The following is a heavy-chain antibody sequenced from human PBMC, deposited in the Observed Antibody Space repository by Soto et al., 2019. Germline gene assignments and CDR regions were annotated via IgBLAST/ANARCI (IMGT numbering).Heavy chain of an antibody. D-gene: IGHD6-6*01. CDR3: ARDISIAARPHYYYYDMDV. CDR2: IYYSGST. Sequence: PSETLSLTCTVSGGSISSGDYYWSWIRQPPGKGLEWIGYIYYSGSTYYNPSLKSRVTISVDTSKNQFSLKLSSVTAADTAVYYCARDISIAARPHYYYYDMDVWGQGTTVTVSS. V-gene: IGHV4-30-4*01. CDR1: GGSISSGDYY. J-gene: IGHJ6*02.